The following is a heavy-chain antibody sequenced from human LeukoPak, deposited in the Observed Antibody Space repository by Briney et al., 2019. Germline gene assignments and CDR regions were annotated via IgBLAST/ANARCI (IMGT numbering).Heavy chain of an antibody. CDR3: ARVRLLWFGQGGSFDY. Sequence: SETLSLTCAVYGGSFSGYYWSWIRQPPGKGLDWVGEINHSGSTNYNPSLRSRVTISVDTSKNQFSLKLGSVTAADTAVYYCARVRLLWFGQGGSFDYWGQGTLVTVSS. J-gene: IGHJ4*02. V-gene: IGHV4-34*01. CDR1: GGSFSGYY. CDR2: INHSGST. D-gene: IGHD3-10*01.